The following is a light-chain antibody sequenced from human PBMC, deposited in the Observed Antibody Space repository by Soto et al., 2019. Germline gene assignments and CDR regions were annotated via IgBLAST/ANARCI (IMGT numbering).Light chain of an antibody. V-gene: IGKV1-39*01. CDR3: QQSISAPLT. J-gene: IGKJ4*01. CDR1: QSISSY. Sequence: DIQMTQYPSSLSASVGDRVTITCRASQSISSYLNWYQQKPGKAPKLLIYAASSLQGGVPSRFSGSGSGTDFTLTIAGLQPEDSASYFCQQSISAPLTFGGGTKVDIK. CDR2: AAS.